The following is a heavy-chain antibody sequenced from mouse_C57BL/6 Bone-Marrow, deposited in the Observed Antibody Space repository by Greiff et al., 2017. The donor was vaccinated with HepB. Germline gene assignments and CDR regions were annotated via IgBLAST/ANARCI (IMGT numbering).Heavy chain of an antibody. Sequence: VQLQQSGAELMKPGASVKLSCKASGYTFTGYWIEWVKQRPGHGLEWIGEILPGSGSTNYNEKFKGKATFTVDTSSNTAYMQLSSLTTEDSAIYYCARSRITTVVKYFDVWGTGTTVTVSS. CDR2: ILPGSGST. D-gene: IGHD1-1*01. V-gene: IGHV1-9*01. J-gene: IGHJ1*03. CDR1: GYTFTGYW. CDR3: ARSRITTVVKYFDV.